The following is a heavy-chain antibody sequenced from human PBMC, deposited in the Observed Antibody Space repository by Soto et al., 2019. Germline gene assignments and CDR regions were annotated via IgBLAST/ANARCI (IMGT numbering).Heavy chain of an antibody. J-gene: IGHJ6*02. CDR3: ARHPRYCSSTSCYYYYGMDV. Sequence: GESLKISCKGSGYSFTSYWIGWVRQMPGKGLEWMGIIYPGDSDTRYSPSFQGQVTISADKSISTAYLQCSSLKASDTAMYYCARHPRYCSSTSCYYYYGMDVWGQGTTVTVSS. CDR2: IYPGDSDT. D-gene: IGHD2-2*01. V-gene: IGHV5-51*01. CDR1: GYSFTSYW.